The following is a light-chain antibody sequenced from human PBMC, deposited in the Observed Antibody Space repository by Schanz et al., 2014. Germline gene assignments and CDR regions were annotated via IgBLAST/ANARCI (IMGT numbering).Light chain of an antibody. Sequence: QSVLTQPPSASGSPGQSVTISCTGTSSDVGDYNYVSWYQQHPGKAPKLMIYEVSKRPSGVPDRFSGSKSGNTASLTVSGLQAEDEADYYCSSYTSSITMVFGGGTKVTVL. V-gene: IGLV2-8*01. CDR3: SSYTSSITMV. J-gene: IGLJ3*02. CDR2: EVS. CDR1: SSDVGDYNY.